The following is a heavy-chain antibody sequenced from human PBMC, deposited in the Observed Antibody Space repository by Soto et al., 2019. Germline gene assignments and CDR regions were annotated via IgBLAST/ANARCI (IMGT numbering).Heavy chain of an antibody. CDR1: LYRFAGYY. CDR3: ARAGFREIVVVPAAIIGY. D-gene: IGHD2-2*01. J-gene: IGHJ4*02. Sequence: GTSAEASCKACLYRFAGYYMQWVRQATGQGLEWMGWINPNSGGTNYAQKFQGRVTMTRDTSISTAYMELSRLRSDDTAVYYCARAGFREIVVVPAAIIGYWGQGNLVTVSS. V-gene: IGHV1-2*02. CDR2: INPNSGGT.